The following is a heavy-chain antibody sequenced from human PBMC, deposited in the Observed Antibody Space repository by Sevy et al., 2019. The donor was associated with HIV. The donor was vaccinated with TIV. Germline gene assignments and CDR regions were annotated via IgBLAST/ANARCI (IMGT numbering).Heavy chain of an antibody. CDR3: ARMVGQQLVLYYYYMDV. V-gene: IGHV3-48*03. D-gene: IGHD6-13*01. J-gene: IGHJ6*03. CDR2: ISSSGSTI. CDR1: GFTFSSYE. Sequence: GGSLRLSCAASGFTFSSYEMNWVRQAPGKGLEWVSYISSSGSTIYYADSVKGRFTISRDNAKNSLYLQMNSLRAEDTAVYYCARMVGQQLVLYYYYMDVWGKGTTVTVSS.